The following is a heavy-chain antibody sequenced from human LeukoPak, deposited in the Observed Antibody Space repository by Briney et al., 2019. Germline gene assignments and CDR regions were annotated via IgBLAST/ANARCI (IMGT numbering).Heavy chain of an antibody. J-gene: IGHJ4*02. CDR1: GFTFSSYE. Sequence: GGSLRLSRAASGFTFSSYEMNWVRQAPGKGLEGVSYISSSGSTIYYADSVKGRFTISRDNAKNSLYLQMNSLRAEDTAVYYCARGDPRVGATDYWGQGTLVTVSS. CDR3: ARGDPRVGATDY. CDR2: ISSSGSTI. V-gene: IGHV3-48*03. D-gene: IGHD1-26*01.